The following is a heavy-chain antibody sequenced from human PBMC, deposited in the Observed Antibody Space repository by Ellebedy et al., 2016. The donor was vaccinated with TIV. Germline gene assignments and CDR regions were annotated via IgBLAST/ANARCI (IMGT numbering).Heavy chain of an antibody. CDR1: GDSISTSY. CDR2: IYISGTS. J-gene: IGHJ4*02. D-gene: IGHD3-10*01. CDR3: ARERRTWYGSGAKLDY. Sequence: SETLSLTXTVSGDSISTSYWSWIRQPAEKGLEWIGRIYISGTSNYNPSLKSRVTMSLDTSKNQFSLKLSSVTAADTAVYYCARERRTWYGSGAKLDYWGQGTLVTVSS. V-gene: IGHV4-4*07.